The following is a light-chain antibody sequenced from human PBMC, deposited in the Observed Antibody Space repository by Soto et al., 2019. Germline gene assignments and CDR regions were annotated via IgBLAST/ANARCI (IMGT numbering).Light chain of an antibody. CDR2: EVS. V-gene: IGLV2-14*01. J-gene: IGLJ1*01. Sequence: QSALTQPASVSGSPGQSITISCTGTSSDIGGYNYVSWYDHHPGKAPRLIIYEVSNRPSGVSNRFSGSKSGNTASLTISGLQAEDEAHYYCGSYRTTSPCVFGTGTKLTVL. CDR1: SSDIGGYNY. CDR3: GSYRTTSPCV.